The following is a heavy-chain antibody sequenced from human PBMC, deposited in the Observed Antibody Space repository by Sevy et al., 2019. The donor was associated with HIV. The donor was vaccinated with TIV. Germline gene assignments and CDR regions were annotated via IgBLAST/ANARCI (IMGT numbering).Heavy chain of an antibody. V-gene: IGHV4-39*01. Sequence: SETLSLTCTVSGGSISSSSYYWGWIRQPPGKGLEWSGSIYYSGSTYYNPSLKSRVTISVDTSKNQFSLKLSSVTAADTAVYYCARDVTYYYDSSGFKGYYYYGMDVWGQGTTVTVSS. D-gene: IGHD3-22*01. CDR1: GGSISSSSYY. CDR2: IYYSGST. CDR3: ARDVTYYYDSSGFKGYYYYGMDV. J-gene: IGHJ6*02.